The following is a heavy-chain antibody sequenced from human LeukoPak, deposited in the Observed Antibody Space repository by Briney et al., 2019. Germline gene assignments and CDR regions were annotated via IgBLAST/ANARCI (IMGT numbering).Heavy chain of an antibody. Sequence: GGSLRLSCAASGFTFSSYAISWVRQAPGKGLEWVSGISSSAGNTNCADSVKGRFTISRDNSKNTLYLQMNSLRVEDTAVYYCAKDRGQLGTTDYWGRGTLVTVSS. D-gene: IGHD1-7*01. CDR2: ISSSAGNT. CDR1: GFTFSSYA. CDR3: AKDRGQLGTTDY. J-gene: IGHJ4*02. V-gene: IGHV3-23*01.